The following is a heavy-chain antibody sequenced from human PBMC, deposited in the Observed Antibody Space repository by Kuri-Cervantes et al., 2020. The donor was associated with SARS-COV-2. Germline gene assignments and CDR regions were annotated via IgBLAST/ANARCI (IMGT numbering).Heavy chain of an antibody. Sequence: GESLKISCAASGFTFSSYAMSWVRQAPGKGLEWVSAISGSGGSTYYADSVKCRFTVSRDNSKNTLYLQMNSLRAEDTAVYYCAKASLVGYYYYYMDVWGKGTTVTVSS. CDR2: ISGSGGST. CDR1: GFTFSSYA. V-gene: IGHV3-23*01. D-gene: IGHD1-26*01. CDR3: AKASLVGYYYYYMDV. J-gene: IGHJ6*03.